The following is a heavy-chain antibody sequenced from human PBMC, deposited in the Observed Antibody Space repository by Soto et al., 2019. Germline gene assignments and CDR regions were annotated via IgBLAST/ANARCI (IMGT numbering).Heavy chain of an antibody. V-gene: IGHV4-59*08. Sequence: SETLSLTCTVSGGSISSYYWTWIRQPPGQGLEWIGYIDYSGSTNYNPSLKSRVTISIDTSKKQFTLKLNSVTAADTAVYYCAGDSSSSRFFHWGQGTLVTVSS. J-gene: IGHJ1*01. CDR2: IDYSGST. CDR1: GGSISSYY. D-gene: IGHD6-6*01. CDR3: AGDSSSSRFFH.